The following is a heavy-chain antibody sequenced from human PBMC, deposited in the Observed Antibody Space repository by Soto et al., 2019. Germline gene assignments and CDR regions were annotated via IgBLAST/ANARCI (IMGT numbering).Heavy chain of an antibody. J-gene: IGHJ6*02. Sequence: QVQLQESGPGLVKPSQTLSLTCTVSGGSISSGGYYWSWIRQHPGKGLEWIGYIYYSGRTYYNPSLKSRVTISVDTSKNQFSLKRSSVTAADTAVYYCARIYSSSKYYYYGMDVWGQGTTVTVSS. D-gene: IGHD6-13*01. CDR1: GGSISSGGYY. CDR2: IYYSGRT. V-gene: IGHV4-31*03. CDR3: ARIYSSSKYYYYGMDV.